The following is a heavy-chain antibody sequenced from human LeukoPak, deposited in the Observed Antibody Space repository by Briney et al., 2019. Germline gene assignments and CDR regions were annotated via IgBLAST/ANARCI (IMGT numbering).Heavy chain of an antibody. CDR1: GGSISSGGYS. Sequence: DPSETLSLTCAVSGGSISSGGYSWSWIRQPPGKGLEWIGYIYHSGSTYYNPSLKSRVTISVDRSKNQFSLKLSSVTAADTAVYYCARARYYYGMDVWGQGTTVTVSS. V-gene: IGHV4-30-2*01. J-gene: IGHJ6*02. CDR3: ARARYYYGMDV. CDR2: IYHSGST.